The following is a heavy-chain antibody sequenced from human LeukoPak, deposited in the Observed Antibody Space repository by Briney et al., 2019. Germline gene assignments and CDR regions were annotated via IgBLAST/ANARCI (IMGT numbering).Heavy chain of an antibody. Sequence: PGGSLRLSCAASGFTFADYGMSWVRHAPGKGLEWVSDITWSGGSTDYADSVKGRFTISRDNARNSLSLQMSRLRAEDTALYYCARGSGTLRTPFDLWGQGTLVIVSS. J-gene: IGHJ4*02. CDR1: GFTFADYG. CDR2: ITWSGGST. V-gene: IGHV3-20*04. D-gene: IGHD1-26*01. CDR3: ARGSGTLRTPFDL.